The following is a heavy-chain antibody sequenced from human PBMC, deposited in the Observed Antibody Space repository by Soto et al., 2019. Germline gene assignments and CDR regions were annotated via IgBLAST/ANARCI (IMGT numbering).Heavy chain of an antibody. J-gene: IGHJ6*03. CDR3: AREVATISDYYYYMDV. D-gene: IGHD5-12*01. V-gene: IGHV4-34*01. CDR1: GGSFSGYY. CDR2: INHSGST. Sequence: SETLPLTCAVYGGSFSGYYWSWIRQPPGKGLEWIGEINHSGSTNYDPSLKSRVTISVDTSKNQFSLKLSSVTAADTAVYYCAREVATISDYYYYMDVWGKGTTVTVSS.